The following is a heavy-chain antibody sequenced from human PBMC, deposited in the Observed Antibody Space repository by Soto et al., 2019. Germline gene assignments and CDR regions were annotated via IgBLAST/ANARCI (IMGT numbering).Heavy chain of an antibody. CDR1: GYSFTSYD. Sequence: ASVKVSCKATGYSFTSYDINWVRQATGQGLEWMGWMNPNSGNTGYAQKFQGRVTMTRNTSISTAYMELSSLRSEDTAVYYCARVTWGDYAYYWGQGTLVTVSS. D-gene: IGHD4-17*01. CDR2: MNPNSGNT. CDR3: ARVTWGDYAYY. V-gene: IGHV1-8*01. J-gene: IGHJ4*02.